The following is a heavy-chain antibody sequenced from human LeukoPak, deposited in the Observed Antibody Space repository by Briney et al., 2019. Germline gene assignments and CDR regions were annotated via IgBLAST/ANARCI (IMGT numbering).Heavy chain of an antibody. CDR2: ISDSGGS. CDR3: ARVPAAGTGPDY. V-gene: IGHV4-61*01. J-gene: IGHJ4*02. Sequence: SETLSLTCSVSGGSVSSGISYWSWIRQPPGEGLEWIAYISDSGGSDQNPSLRGRVTMSLATSKNPFSLRLTSVTAADAAVYYWARVPAAGTGPDYWGQGTLVTASS. CDR1: GGSVSSGISY. D-gene: IGHD6-13*01.